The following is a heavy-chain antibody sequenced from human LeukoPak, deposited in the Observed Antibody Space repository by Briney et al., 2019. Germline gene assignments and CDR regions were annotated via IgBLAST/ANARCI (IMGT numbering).Heavy chain of an antibody. CDR1: GFTFSSHG. V-gene: IGHV3-30*03. D-gene: IGHD2-15*01. CDR3: ASCSGGRCYSGHVY. CDR2: ISYDGSNK. J-gene: IGHJ4*02. Sequence: GRSLRLSCAASGFTFSSHGMHWVRQAPGKGLEWVAVISYDGSNKYYADSVKGRFTISRDNSKNTLYLQMNSLRTEDTAVYYCASCSGGRCYSGHVYWGQGTLVTVSS.